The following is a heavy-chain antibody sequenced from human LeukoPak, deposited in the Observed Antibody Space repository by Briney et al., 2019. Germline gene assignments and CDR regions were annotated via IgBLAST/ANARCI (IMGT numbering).Heavy chain of an antibody. CDR3: ARDLVGYCSSTNCPLGF. V-gene: IGHV1-18*01. CDR2: IRPYNGNR. CDR1: GNTFSSYG. J-gene: IGHJ4*02. Sequence: ASVKVSFKASGNTFSSYGISWVRQAPGQGREWMGWIRPYNGNRNYPQTLHGTVTMTTDPSTSTAYMELRSLRSDDTAVYYCARDLVGYCSSTNCPLGFWGQGTLVTVSS. D-gene: IGHD2-2*01.